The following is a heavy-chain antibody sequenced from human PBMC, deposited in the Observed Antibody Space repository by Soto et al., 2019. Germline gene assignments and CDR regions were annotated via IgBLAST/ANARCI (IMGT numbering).Heavy chain of an antibody. CDR1: GGSISSGGYY. J-gene: IGHJ6*02. Sequence: KPSETLSLTCTVSGGSISSGGYYWSWIRQHPGKGLEWIGYIYYSGSTYYNPSLKSRVTISVDTSKNQFSLKLSSVTAADTAVYYCARSGLIAAEIHYYYYGMDVWGQGTTVTVSS. CDR3: ARSGLIAAEIHYYYYGMDV. V-gene: IGHV4-31*03. CDR2: IYYSGST. D-gene: IGHD6-6*01.